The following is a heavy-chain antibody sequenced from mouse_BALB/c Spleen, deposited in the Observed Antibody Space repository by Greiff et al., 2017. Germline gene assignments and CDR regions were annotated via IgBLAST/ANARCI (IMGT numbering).Heavy chain of an antibody. CDR2: IWAGGST. V-gene: IGHV2-9*02. CDR3: ARGNYDYDDYAMDY. D-gene: IGHD2-4*01. Sequence: AMLVESGPALVAPSQSLSITCTVSGFSLTSYGVHWVRQPPGKGLEWLGVIWAGGSTNYNSALMSRLSISKDNSKSQVFLKMNSLQTDDTAMYYCARGNYDYDDYAMDYWGQGTSGTVSS. CDR1: GFSLTSYG. J-gene: IGHJ4*01.